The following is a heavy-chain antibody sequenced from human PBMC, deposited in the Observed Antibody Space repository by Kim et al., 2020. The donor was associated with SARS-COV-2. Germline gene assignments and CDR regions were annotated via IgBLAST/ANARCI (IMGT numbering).Heavy chain of an antibody. J-gene: IGHJ4*02. V-gene: IGHV3-73*01. D-gene: IGHD4-17*01. CDR1: GFTVSGSA. CDR3: ARHTDYGDYDGY. Sequence: GGSLRLSCVASGFTVSGSAIHWVRQASRKGLEWVGRIRSKFNGYATAFDASVKGRFTISRDDSKNTAYLQMDSLKTEDSAVYYCARHTDYGDYDGYWGQG. CDR2: IRSKFNGYAT.